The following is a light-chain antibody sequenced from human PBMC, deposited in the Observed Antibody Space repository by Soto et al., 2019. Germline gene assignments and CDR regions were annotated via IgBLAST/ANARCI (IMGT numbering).Light chain of an antibody. CDR3: QKYNSAPRT. J-gene: IGKJ1*01. CDR2: AAS. CDR1: QSIGRW. V-gene: IGKV1-27*01. Sequence: DIQMTQSPSTLSASVGDRDTFTCRASQSIGRWLAWYQQKPGKVPKLLIYAASTLQSGVPSRFSGSGSGTDFTLTISSLQPEDVATYYCQKYNSAPRTFGQGTKVDIK.